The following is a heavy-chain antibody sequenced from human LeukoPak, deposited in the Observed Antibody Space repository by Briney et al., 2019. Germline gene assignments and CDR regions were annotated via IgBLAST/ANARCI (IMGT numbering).Heavy chain of an antibody. CDR2: IKQDGSKK. D-gene: IGHD3-22*01. V-gene: IGHV3-7*01. CDR3: ARDLDSSGYYPVDY. Sequence: PGGSLRLSCVASGFPFSSYWMTWVRQAPGKGLEWVANIKQDGSKKSYVDSVKGRFTISRDNAKNSLYLQVNSLRAEDTAVYYCARDLDSSGYYPVDYWGQGTLVTVSS. J-gene: IGHJ4*02. CDR1: GFPFSSYW.